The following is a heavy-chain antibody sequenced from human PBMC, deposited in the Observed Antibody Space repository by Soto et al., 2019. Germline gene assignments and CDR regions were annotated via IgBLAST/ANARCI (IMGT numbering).Heavy chain of an antibody. CDR3: AREKDYYHSAMDV. Sequence: NPSETLSLTCTVSGYSVNSGRYFWSWIRQPAGRGLEWIGRIYSTGTTDYNPSLQSRLTMSVDTSKNQLFLKLRSVTAADTAVYYCAREKDYYHSAMDVWGPGTTVTVSS. J-gene: IGHJ6*02. CDR2: IYSTGTT. V-gene: IGHV4-61*02. CDR1: GYSVNSGRYF.